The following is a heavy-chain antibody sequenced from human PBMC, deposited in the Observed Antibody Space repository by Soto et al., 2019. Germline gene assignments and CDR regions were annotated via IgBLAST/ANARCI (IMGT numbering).Heavy chain of an antibody. CDR2: INAGNGNT. D-gene: IGHD3-22*01. V-gene: IGHV1-3*01. CDR3: ARDPNDSSAYYHHYYYGMDV. Sequence: ASVKVSCKASGYTFTSYGIHWVRQAPGQRLEWTGWINAGNGNTKYSEKSQGRVTITRDTSASTAYLELSSLRSEDTAVYYCARDPNDSSAYYHHYYYGMDVWGQGTTVTVSS. CDR1: GYTFTSYG. J-gene: IGHJ6*02.